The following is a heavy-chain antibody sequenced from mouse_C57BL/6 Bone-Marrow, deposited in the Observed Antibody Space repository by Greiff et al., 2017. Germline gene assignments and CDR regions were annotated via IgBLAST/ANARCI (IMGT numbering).Heavy chain of an antibody. CDR3: ARHYYGSSPDWFAY. CDR2: ISSGGSYT. J-gene: IGHJ3*01. CDR1: GFTFSSYG. Sequence: EVNVVESGGDLVKPGGSLKLSCAASGFTFSSYGMSWVRQTPDKRLEWVATISSGGSYTYYPASVKGRFTISRDNAKNTLYLQMSCLKSEDTAMYYCARHYYGSSPDWFAYWGQGTLVTVSA. V-gene: IGHV5-6*01. D-gene: IGHD1-1*01.